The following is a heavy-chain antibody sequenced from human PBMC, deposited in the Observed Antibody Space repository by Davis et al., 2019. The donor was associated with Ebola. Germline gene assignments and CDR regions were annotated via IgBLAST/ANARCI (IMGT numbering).Heavy chain of an antibody. D-gene: IGHD1-26*01. Sequence: GESLKISCTASGFTFNSNAMRWVRQAPGKGLELVSAIGASGVTTQYADSVKGRFTISRDNSKNTLYLQMNSLRAEDTAVYYCAKVVGTYYFDHWGQGTLVTVSS. V-gene: IGHV3-23*01. J-gene: IGHJ5*02. CDR2: IGASGVTT. CDR1: GFTFNSNA. CDR3: AKVVGTYYFDH.